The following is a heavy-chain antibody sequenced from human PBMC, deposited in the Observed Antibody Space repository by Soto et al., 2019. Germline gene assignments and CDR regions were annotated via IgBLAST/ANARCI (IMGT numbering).Heavy chain of an antibody. V-gene: IGHV1-69*13. Sequence: SVKVSCKASGGTFSSYAISWVRQAPGQGLEWMGGIIPIFGTANYAQKFQGRVTITADESMSTAYMELSSLRSEDTAVYYCAEVRGFGELHLDYWGQGTLVTVSS. CDR1: GGTFSSYA. CDR2: IIPIFGTA. J-gene: IGHJ4*02. D-gene: IGHD3-10*01. CDR3: AEVRGFGELHLDY.